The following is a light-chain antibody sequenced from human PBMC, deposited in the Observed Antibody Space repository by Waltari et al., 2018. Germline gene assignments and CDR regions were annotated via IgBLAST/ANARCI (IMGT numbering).Light chain of an antibody. CDR3: QQSYSAPH. CDR1: QSISSH. Sequence: DIQMAQSPSSLSASVGDRITITCRASQSISSHLNWYQHKSGKAPKLLIYAASSLQSGVPSMFSGSGSGTDFTLTISSLQPEDFATYYCQQSYSAPHFGPGTKVDIK. J-gene: IGKJ3*01. V-gene: IGKV1-39*01. CDR2: AAS.